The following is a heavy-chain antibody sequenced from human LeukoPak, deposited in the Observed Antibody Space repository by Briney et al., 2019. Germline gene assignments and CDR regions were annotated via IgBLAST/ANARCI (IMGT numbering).Heavy chain of an antibody. J-gene: IGHJ6*03. V-gene: IGHV1-8*03. CDR3: ARRPSGYYNYYYMDV. CDR2: MNPDSGNT. D-gene: IGHD3-3*01. CDR1: GYTFTSYG. Sequence: ASVKVSCKASGYTFTSYGISWVRQATGQGLEWMGWMNPDSGNTGYAQKFQGRVTITRNTSINTAYMELSSLRSEDTAVYYCARRPSGYYNYYYMDVWGKGTTVTVSS.